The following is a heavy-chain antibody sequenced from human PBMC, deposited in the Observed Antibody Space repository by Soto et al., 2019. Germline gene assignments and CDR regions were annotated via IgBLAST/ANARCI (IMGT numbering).Heavy chain of an antibody. CDR2: INPNSGGT. D-gene: IGHD2-15*01. J-gene: IGHJ5*02. CDR3: ARELAAYCSGGSGFVVDWFDP. CDR1: GYTFTGYY. Sequence: ASVKVSCKASGYTFTGYYMHWVRQAPGQGLEWMGWINPNSGGTNYAQKLQGRVTMTRDTSISTAYMELSRLRSDDPAVYYCARELAAYCSGGSGFVVDWFDPWGQGTLATVSS. V-gene: IGHV1-2*02.